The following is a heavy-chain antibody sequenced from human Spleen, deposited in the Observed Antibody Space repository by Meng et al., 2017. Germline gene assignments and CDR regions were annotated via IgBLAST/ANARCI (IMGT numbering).Heavy chain of an antibody. CDR1: GGSVSSYY. CDR3: AREIRYSDASGRN. D-gene: IGHD3-10*01. V-gene: IGHV4-4*07. Sequence: GSLRLSCTVSGGSVSSYYWSWIRQPAGKGLEWIGRIYTSGSTNYNPSLKSRVTISVDTSKNQFSLKLSSVTAADTAVYYCAREIRYSDASGRNWGQGTLVTGYS. CDR2: IYTSGST. J-gene: IGHJ4*01.